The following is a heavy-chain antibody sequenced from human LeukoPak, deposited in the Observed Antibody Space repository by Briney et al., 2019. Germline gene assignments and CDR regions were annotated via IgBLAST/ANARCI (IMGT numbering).Heavy chain of an antibody. D-gene: IGHD1-26*01. CDR2: ISGSGGST. Sequence: WGSLRLSCAASGFTFSSYAMSWVRQAPGKGLEWVSAISGSGGSTYYADSVKGRFTISRDNSKNTLYLQMNSLRAEDTAVYYCAKDSGSYSPGDYYYYYMDVWGKGTTVTVSS. CDR3: AKDSGSYSPGDYYYYYMDV. CDR1: GFTFSSYA. J-gene: IGHJ6*03. V-gene: IGHV3-23*01.